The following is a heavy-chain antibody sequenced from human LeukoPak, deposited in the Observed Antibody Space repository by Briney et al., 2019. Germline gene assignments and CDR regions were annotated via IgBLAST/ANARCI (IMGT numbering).Heavy chain of an antibody. V-gene: IGHV1-46*01. CDR1: GNTFSIYN. D-gene: IGHD6-19*01. CDR3: ARDAQWLVRGDYFDY. J-gene: IGHJ4*02. CDR2: INPSGGT. Sequence: GASVKVSCKASGNTFSIYNMHWVRQAPGQGLEWMGIINPSGGTSYAQKLQGRITMTRDTSTSTVYMELSSLRSEDTAVYYCARDAQWLVRGDYFDYWGQGTLVTVSS.